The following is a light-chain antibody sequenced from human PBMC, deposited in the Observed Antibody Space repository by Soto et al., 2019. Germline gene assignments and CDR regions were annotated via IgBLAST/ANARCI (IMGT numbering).Light chain of an antibody. Sequence: DIQMTQSPSTLSASVGDRVTITCRASQSISSWLAWYQQKPGKAPKLLIYKASSLESGVPSRFSGSGSGTEFTLTIRSLQPEDSATYYCLHDYSYPRTFGQGTKVDIK. CDR1: QSISSW. CDR2: KAS. J-gene: IGKJ1*01. CDR3: LHDYSYPRT. V-gene: IGKV1-5*03.